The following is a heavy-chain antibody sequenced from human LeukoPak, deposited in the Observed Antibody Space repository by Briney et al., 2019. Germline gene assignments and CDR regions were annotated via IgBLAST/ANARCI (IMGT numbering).Heavy chain of an antibody. D-gene: IGHD1-14*01. J-gene: IGHJ4*02. CDR3: ARVNRPPLFDY. V-gene: IGHV4-34*01. CDR1: GGSFSGYY. Sequence: PSETLCLTCAVYGGSFSGYYWSWIRQPPGKGLEWIGEINHSGSTNYNPSLKSRVTITVDTSQNQYSLRLSSVTAADKAVSYCARVNRPPLFDYWGQGTLVTVSS. CDR2: INHSGST.